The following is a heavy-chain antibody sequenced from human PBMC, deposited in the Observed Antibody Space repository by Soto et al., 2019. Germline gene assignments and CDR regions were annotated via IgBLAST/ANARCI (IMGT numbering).Heavy chain of an antibody. J-gene: IGHJ6*02. CDR2: IYPFDSDT. CDR3: VKVSTSSSEDISYSYFSMDV. V-gene: IGHV5-51*01. Sequence: GESLKISCQGSEYTFTNNWIGWVRQRPGRGLEWMGFIYPFDSDTRYSPSFQGHVTFSADRSINTAYLQWSSLKASDTAMYYCVKVSTSSSEDISYSYFSMDVWALGTTVTVSS. D-gene: IGHD2-15*01. CDR1: EYTFTNNW.